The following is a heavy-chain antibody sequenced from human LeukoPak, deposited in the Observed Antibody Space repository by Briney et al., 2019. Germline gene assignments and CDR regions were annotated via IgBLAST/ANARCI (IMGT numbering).Heavy chain of an antibody. Sequence: GESLRLACAASGFTFSSYAMSWVRQAPGKGLEWVSVISGSGGSSYYADSVKGRFTISRDNSKNTLYLQMNSLRAEDTAVYYCAKSDSGTYYYHFDYWGQGTLVTVSS. CDR1: GFTFSSYA. D-gene: IGHD3-10*01. J-gene: IGHJ4*02. CDR3: AKSDSGTYYYHFDY. CDR2: ISGSGGSS. V-gene: IGHV3-23*01.